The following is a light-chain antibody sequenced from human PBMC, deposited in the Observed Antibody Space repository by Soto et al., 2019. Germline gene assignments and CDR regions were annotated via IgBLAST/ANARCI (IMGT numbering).Light chain of an antibody. CDR3: QQYNNWAPYT. CDR2: GAS. Sequence: EIVMTQSPATLSVSPGGRVTLSCRASQSVSSNLAWFQQKPGQAPRLLIYGASIRAASVPTRFSGSESGTEFTLTISCLQSEDFAVYFCQQYNNWAPYTFGQGTKLEIK. CDR1: QSVSSN. J-gene: IGKJ2*01. V-gene: IGKV3-15*01.